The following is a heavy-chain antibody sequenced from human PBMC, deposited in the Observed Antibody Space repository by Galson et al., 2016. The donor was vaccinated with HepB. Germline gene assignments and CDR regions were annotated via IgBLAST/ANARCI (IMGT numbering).Heavy chain of an antibody. J-gene: IGHJ4*02. Sequence: CAISGDSVSSITGVWNWIRQTPSRGLEWLGRTYYRSTWNNHYAESVRGRIAINPDTSKNTLYLEMRSLRADDTTVYYCARGSGMGTTQGCDCWGQGTLVTGSS. CDR3: ARGSGMGTTQGCDC. CDR1: GDSVSSITGV. CDR2: TYYRSTWNN. D-gene: IGHD1-7*01. V-gene: IGHV6-1*01.